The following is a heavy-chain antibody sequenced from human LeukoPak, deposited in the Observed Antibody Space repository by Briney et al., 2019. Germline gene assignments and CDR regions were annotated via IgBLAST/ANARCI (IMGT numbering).Heavy chain of an antibody. D-gene: IGHD3-3*01. Sequence: GASVKVSCKASGGTFSSYAISWVRQAPGQGLEWMGGIIPIFGTANYAQKFQGRVTITTDESTSTAYMELSSLRSEDTAVYYCARGRFLEWFPPYYYYMDVWGKGTTVTVSS. J-gene: IGHJ6*03. CDR3: ARGRFLEWFPPYYYYMDV. V-gene: IGHV1-69*05. CDR2: IIPIFGTA. CDR1: GGTFSSYA.